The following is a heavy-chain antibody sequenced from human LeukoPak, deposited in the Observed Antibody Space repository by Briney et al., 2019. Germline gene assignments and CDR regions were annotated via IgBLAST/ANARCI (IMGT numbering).Heavy chain of an antibody. Sequence: SETLSLTCTVSGYSISSGYYWGWIRQPPGKGLEWIGSIYHSGSTYYNPSLKSRVTISVDTSKNQFSLKLSSVTAADTAVYYCARGRGKLPDYWGQGTLVTVSS. CDR2: IYHSGST. CDR3: ARGRGKLPDY. CDR1: GYSISSGYY. V-gene: IGHV4-38-2*02. D-gene: IGHD3-10*01. J-gene: IGHJ4*02.